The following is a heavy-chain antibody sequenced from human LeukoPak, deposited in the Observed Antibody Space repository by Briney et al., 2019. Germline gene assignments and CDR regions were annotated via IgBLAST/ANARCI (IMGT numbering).Heavy chain of an antibody. V-gene: IGHV3-11*01. Sequence: PGGSLRLSCAASGFTFSDHYMSWIRQAPGKGLEWVSYISSSGSTIYYADSVKGRFTISRDNAKNSLYLQMNSLRAEDTAVYYCARSWYGSGSYYNRLDYWGQGTLVTVSS. D-gene: IGHD3-10*01. CDR2: ISSSGSTI. J-gene: IGHJ4*02. CDR1: GFTFSDHY. CDR3: ARSWYGSGSYYNRLDY.